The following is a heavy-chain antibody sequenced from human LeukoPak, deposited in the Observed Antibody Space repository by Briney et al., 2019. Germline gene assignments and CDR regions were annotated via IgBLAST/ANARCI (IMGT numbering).Heavy chain of an antibody. CDR3: ARHDGMVPSY. D-gene: IGHD3-10*01. V-gene: IGHV5-51*01. Sequence: GESLKISCQGYGYRFASHWIGWVRQMPGKGLEWMGIIYPGDSDTRYSPSFQGQVTISADKSISTAYLQWSSLKASDTAMYYCARHDGMVPSYWGQGTLVTVSS. J-gene: IGHJ4*02. CDR1: GYRFASHW. CDR2: IYPGDSDT.